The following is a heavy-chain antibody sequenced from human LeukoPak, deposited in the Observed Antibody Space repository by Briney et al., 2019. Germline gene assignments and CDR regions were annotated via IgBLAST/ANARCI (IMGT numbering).Heavy chain of an antibody. CDR3: ARGSGYYDTGSFSFVDN. D-gene: IGHD3-22*01. CDR1: GDSVSSDSAA. CDR2: TYYRSQWYI. J-gene: IGHJ4*02. Sequence: SQTLSLTCAISGDSVSSDSAAWNWIRQSPSRGLEWLGRTYYRSQWYIDYAVSVKTRITINPDTSRNQSSLELKSVTPEDTGVYYCARGSGYYDTGSFSFVDNWGQGTLVTVSS. V-gene: IGHV6-1*01.